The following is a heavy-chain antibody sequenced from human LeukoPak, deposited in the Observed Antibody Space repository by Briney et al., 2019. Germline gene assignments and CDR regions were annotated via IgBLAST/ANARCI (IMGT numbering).Heavy chain of an antibody. CDR2: IYHSGST. CDR3: ARVAAGTGFFQY. J-gene: IGHJ1*01. V-gene: IGHV4-38-2*02. Sequence: KPSETLSLTCSVSGFSISSGYYWGWIRQPPGKGLEWIGSIYHSGSTYYNPSLKSRVTISVDTSKNQFSLKLSSVTAADTAVYYCARVAAGTGFFQYWGQGTLVTVSS. D-gene: IGHD6-13*01. CDR1: GFSISSGYY.